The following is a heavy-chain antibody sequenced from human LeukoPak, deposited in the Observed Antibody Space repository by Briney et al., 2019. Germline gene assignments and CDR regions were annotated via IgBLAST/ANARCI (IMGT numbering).Heavy chain of an antibody. CDR3: ASSNYRVGDWFDP. J-gene: IGHJ5*02. D-gene: IGHD4/OR15-4a*01. CDR2: IYYSGST. V-gene: IGHV4-59*01. CDR1: GGSISSYY. Sequence: SETLSLTCTVSGGSISSYYWSWIRQPPGKGLEWIGYIYYSGSTNYNPSLKSRVTISVDTSKNQFSLKLRSVTAADTAVYYCASSNYRVGDWFDPWGQGTLVTVSS.